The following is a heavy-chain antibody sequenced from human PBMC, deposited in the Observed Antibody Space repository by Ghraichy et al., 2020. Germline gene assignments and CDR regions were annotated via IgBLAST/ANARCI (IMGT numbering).Heavy chain of an antibody. CDR3: SRRSETLYGDNFDY. V-gene: IGHV4-39*01. CDR1: GGSISSSSYY. CDR2: IYYSGST. Sequence: SETLSLTCTVSGGSISSSSYYWGWIRQPPGKGLEWIGSIYYSGSTYYNPSLKSRVTISVDTSKNQFSLKLSSVTAADTAVYYCSRRSETLYGDNFDYWGQGTLVTVSS. J-gene: IGHJ4*02. D-gene: IGHD4-17*01.